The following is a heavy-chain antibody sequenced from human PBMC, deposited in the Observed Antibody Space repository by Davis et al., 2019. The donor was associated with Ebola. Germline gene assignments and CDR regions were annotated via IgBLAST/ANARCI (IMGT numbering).Heavy chain of an antibody. CDR2: IYYSGST. Sequence: SETLSLTCAVYGGSFSGYYWSWIRQPPGKGLEWIGYIYYSGSTNCNPSLKSRVTISVDTSKNQFSLKLSSVTAADTAVYYCARGPISFSVYYYYGMDVWGQGTTVTVSS. D-gene: IGHD3-10*01. CDR3: ARGPISFSVYYYYGMDV. V-gene: IGHV4-34*01. CDR1: GGSFSGYY. J-gene: IGHJ6*02.